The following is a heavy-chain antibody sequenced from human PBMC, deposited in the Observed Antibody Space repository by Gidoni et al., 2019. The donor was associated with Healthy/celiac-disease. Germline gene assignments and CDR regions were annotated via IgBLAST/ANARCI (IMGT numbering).Heavy chain of an antibody. CDR3: ASNSGYSYGALDY. D-gene: IGHD5-18*01. V-gene: IGHV3-21*01. CDR2: ISSSSSYI. CDR1: GFTFSSYS. J-gene: IGHJ4*02. Sequence: EVQLVESGGGLVKPGGSLRLSCAASGFTFSSYSMNWVRQAPGKGLEWVSSISSSSSYIYYADSVKGRFTISRDNAKNSLYLQMNSLRAEDTAVYYCASNSGYSYGALDYWGQGTLVTVSS.